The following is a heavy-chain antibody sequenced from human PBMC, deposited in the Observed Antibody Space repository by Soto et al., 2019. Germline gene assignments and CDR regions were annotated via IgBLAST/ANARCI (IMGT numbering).Heavy chain of an antibody. CDR1: GGSISSSSYY. V-gene: IGHV4-39*01. CDR2: IYYSGST. CDR3: ARRDYGDFSGNWLDP. Sequence: SETLSLTCTVSGGSISSSSYYWGWIRQPPGKGLEWIGSIYYSGSTYYNPSLKSRVTISVDTSKNQFSLKLSSVTAADTAVYYCARRDYGDFSGNWLDPWGRGTLVTGSS. D-gene: IGHD4-17*01. J-gene: IGHJ5*02.